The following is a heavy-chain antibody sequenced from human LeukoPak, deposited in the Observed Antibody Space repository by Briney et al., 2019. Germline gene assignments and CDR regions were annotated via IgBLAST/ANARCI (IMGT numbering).Heavy chain of an antibody. J-gene: IGHJ4*02. CDR3: AKPSTMFRGDVGYYFDS. D-gene: IGHD3-10*01. Sequence: GGSLRLSCAASGFTFSSYGMHWVRQAPGKGLEWVAVISYDGSNENYADSVRGRFTISRDNSKNTLYLQMNSLRAEDTAVYYCAKPSTMFRGDVGYYFDSWGQGTLVTVSS. CDR1: GFTFSSYG. V-gene: IGHV3-30*18. CDR2: ISYDGSNE.